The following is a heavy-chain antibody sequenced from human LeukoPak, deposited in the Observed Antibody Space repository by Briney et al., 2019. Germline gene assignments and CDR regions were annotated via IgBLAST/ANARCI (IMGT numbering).Heavy chain of an antibody. J-gene: IGHJ4*02. CDR3: ARVNVVVPAAIRKFDY. V-gene: IGHV3-48*01. CDR2: ISSSSSTI. Sequence: GGSLRLSCAASGFTFSSYSMNWVRQAPGKGLEWVSYISSSSSTIYYADSVTGRFTISRDNAKNSLYLQMNSLRAEDTAVYYCARVNVVVPAAIRKFDYWGQGTLVTVSS. CDR1: GFTFSSYS. D-gene: IGHD2-2*02.